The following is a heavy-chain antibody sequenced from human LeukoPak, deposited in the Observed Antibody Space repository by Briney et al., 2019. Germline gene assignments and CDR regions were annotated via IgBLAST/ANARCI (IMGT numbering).Heavy chain of an antibody. Sequence: SETLSLTCPVYGGSISSYCWSWIRQPPGEGLEWIGYIYYSGSTNYNPSLKSRVTISVDTSKNQFSLKLSSVTAADTAVYYCARLLREQQLVREAFDIWGQGTMVTVSS. J-gene: IGHJ3*02. V-gene: IGHV4-59*08. CDR3: ARLLREQQLVREAFDI. CDR2: IYYSGST. D-gene: IGHD6-13*01. CDR1: GGSISSYC.